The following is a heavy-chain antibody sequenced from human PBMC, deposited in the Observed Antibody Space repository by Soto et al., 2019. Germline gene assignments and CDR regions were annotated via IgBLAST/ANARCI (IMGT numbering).Heavy chain of an antibody. CDR1: GFVVGSNY. J-gene: IGHJ5*01. V-gene: IGHV3-53*01. D-gene: IGHD5-18*01. Sequence: PGGSLRLSCAASGFVVGSNYMTWVRQAPGKGLEWISLINVLGNTYYADSVKDRFTIYRDDSNNTLHLQMNSLRADDTAVYFCARIPVDTYMTYWFDPWGQGTLVTVSS. CDR2: INVLGNT. CDR3: ARIPVDTYMTYWFDP.